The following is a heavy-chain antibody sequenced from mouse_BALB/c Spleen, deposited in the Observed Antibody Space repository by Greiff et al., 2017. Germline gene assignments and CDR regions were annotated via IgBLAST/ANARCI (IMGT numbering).Heavy chain of an antibody. V-gene: IGHV1-69*02. J-gene: IGHJ1*01. CDR1: GYTFTSYW. CDR3: TRDYYGSGDFDV. D-gene: IGHD1-1*01. CDR2: IYPSDSYT. Sequence: QVQLQQPGAELVRPGASVKLSCKASGYTFTSYWINWVKQRPGQGLEWIGNIYPSDSYTNYNQKFKDKATLTVDKSSSTAYMQLSSPTSEDSAVYYCTRDYYGSGDFDVWGAGTTVTVSS.